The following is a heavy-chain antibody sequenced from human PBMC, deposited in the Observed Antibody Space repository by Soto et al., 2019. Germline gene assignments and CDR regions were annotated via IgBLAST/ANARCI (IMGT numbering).Heavy chain of an antibody. CDR3: ARERPSRRDGYNYARGYYYYYGMDV. CDR1: GGTFSSYA. D-gene: IGHD5-12*01. Sequence: SVKVSCKASGGTFSSYAISWVRQAPGQGLEWMGGIIPIFGTANYAQKFQGRVTITADESTSTAYMELSSLRSEDTAVYYCARERPSRRDGYNYARGYYYYYGMDVWGQ. CDR2: IIPIFGTA. V-gene: IGHV1-69*13. J-gene: IGHJ6*02.